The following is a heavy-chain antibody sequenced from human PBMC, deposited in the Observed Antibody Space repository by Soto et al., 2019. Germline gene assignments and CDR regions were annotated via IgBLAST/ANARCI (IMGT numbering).Heavy chain of an antibody. J-gene: IGHJ4*02. Sequence: VGSLRLSCAASGFDFSTHALTWVRQAPGKGLEWLSSITNTGITTHYADSVKGRFTISRENSRNTLHLQLNNLRVGDTAVYYCAKGFDYGDTKHIDHWGQGTLVTVSS. CDR3: AKGFDYGDTKHIDH. CDR1: GFDFSTHA. CDR2: ITNTGITT. V-gene: IGHV3-23*01. D-gene: IGHD4-17*01.